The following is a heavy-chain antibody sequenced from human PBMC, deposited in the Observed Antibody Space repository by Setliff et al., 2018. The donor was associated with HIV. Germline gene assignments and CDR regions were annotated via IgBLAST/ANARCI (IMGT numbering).Heavy chain of an antibody. V-gene: IGHV3-49*04. CDR1: GFTFGDYA. Sequence: GGSLRLSCTASGFTFGDYAMSWVRQAPGKGLEWVGFIRSKAYGGTTEYAASVKGRFTISRDDSKSIAYLQMNSLKTEDTAVYYCITEKWELLRAFDIWGQGTMVTVSS. D-gene: IGHD1-26*01. CDR2: IRSKAYGGTT. J-gene: IGHJ3*02. CDR3: ITEKWELLRAFDI.